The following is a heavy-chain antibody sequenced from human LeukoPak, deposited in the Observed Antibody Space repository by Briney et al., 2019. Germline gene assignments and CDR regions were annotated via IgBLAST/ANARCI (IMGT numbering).Heavy chain of an antibody. J-gene: IGHJ6*03. V-gene: IGHV3-23*01. CDR3: ARRAAEVIAAAGTGVRSNYYYYYMDV. CDR2: ISGSGGST. CDR1: GFTFSSYA. D-gene: IGHD6-13*01. Sequence: PGGSLRLSCAASGFTFSSYAMSWVRQAPGKGLEWVSAISGSGGSTYYADSVKGRFTISRDNSKNTLYLQMNSLRAEDTAVYYCARRAAEVIAAAGTGVRSNYYYYYMDVWGKGTTVTVSS.